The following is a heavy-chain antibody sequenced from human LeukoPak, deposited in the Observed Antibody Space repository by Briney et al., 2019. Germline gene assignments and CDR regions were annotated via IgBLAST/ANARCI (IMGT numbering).Heavy chain of an antibody. CDR1: GYTFTSYG. Sequence: GASVKVSCKASGYTFTSYGISWVRQAPGQGLEWMGWISAYNGNTNYAQKLQGRVTMATDTSTSTAYMELRNLRSDDTAVYYCARYIVGAHHFDYWGQGTLVTVSS. CDR2: ISAYNGNT. CDR3: ARYIVGAHHFDY. J-gene: IGHJ4*02. D-gene: IGHD1-26*01. V-gene: IGHV1-18*01.